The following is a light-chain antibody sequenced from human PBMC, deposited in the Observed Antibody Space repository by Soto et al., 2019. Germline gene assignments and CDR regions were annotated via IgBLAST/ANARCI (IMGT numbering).Light chain of an antibody. CDR1: ESVSSK. CDR2: GAT. CDR3: LQYYGWPKT. Sequence: EIVMTQSPATLSVSPGERATLSCRASESVSSKLAWYQHIPGQAPRLIIYGATIGATGIPTRFRGSVSGTEFTLTILSLQSEVSAVYYCLQYYGWPKTFVQGTKVEIK. V-gene: IGKV3-15*01. J-gene: IGKJ1*01.